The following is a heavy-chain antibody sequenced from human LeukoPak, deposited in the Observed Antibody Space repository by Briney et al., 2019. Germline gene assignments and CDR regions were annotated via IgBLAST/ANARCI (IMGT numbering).Heavy chain of an antibody. Sequence: GGSLRLSCAASGFTFSSYAMSWVRQAPGKGLEWVSAISGSGGSTYYADSVKGRFTISRDNSKNTLYLQMNSLRAEDTAVYYCARVYCSSTSCYTNYYYYGMDVWGQETTVTVSS. J-gene: IGHJ6*02. CDR3: ARVYCSSTSCYTNYYYYGMDV. V-gene: IGHV3-23*01. D-gene: IGHD2-2*02. CDR1: GFTFSSYA. CDR2: ISGSGGST.